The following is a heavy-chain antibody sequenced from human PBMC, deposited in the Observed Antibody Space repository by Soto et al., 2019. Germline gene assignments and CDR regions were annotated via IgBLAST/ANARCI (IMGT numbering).Heavy chain of an antibody. CDR3: ATQIDGSGSYYNFYYYGMDV. Sequence: GESLKISCKGSGYSFTSYWISWVRQMPGKGLEWMGRIDPSDSYTNYSPSFQGHVTISADKSISTAYLQWSSLKASDTAMYYCATQIDGSGSYYNFYYYGMDVWGQGTTVTVSS. D-gene: IGHD3-10*01. CDR2: IDPSDSYT. J-gene: IGHJ6*02. V-gene: IGHV5-10-1*01. CDR1: GYSFTSYW.